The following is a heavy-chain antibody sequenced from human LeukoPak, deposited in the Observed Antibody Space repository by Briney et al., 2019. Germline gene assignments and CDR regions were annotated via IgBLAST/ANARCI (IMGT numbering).Heavy chain of an antibody. V-gene: IGHV3-48*01. Sequence: GGSLRLSCAASGFTFSIYSMNWVRQAPGKGLEWVSYISSSSSTIHYVDSVKGRFAISRDNSKNTLFLQMNSLRAEDTAVYYCARAQRGYSYLLDYWGQGTLVTVSS. CDR3: ARAQRGYSYLLDY. J-gene: IGHJ4*02. CDR1: GFTFSIYS. CDR2: ISSSSSTI. D-gene: IGHD5-18*01.